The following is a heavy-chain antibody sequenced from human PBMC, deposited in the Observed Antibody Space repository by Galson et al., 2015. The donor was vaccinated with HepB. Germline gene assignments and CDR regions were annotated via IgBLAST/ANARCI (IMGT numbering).Heavy chain of an antibody. V-gene: IGHV1-18*01. Sequence: SVKVSCKASGYTFTSYGISWVRQAPGQGLEWMGWISAYNGNTDYAQNLQGRVTMTTDTSTSTAYMELRSLRSGDTAVYYCAIGSAARLTLYLDYSGQGTLVTASP. CDR2: ISAYNGNT. CDR3: AIGSAARLTLYLDY. J-gene: IGHJ4*02. D-gene: IGHD2-2*03. CDR1: GYTFTSYG.